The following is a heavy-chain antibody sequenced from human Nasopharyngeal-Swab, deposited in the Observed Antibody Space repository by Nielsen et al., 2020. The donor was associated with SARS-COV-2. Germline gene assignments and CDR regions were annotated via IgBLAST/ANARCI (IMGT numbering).Heavy chain of an antibody. CDR3: ARDVAIAGATLEN. CDR2: ISSSSSTS. V-gene: IGHV3-48*02. Sequence: VRQAPGKGLEWVAYISSSSSTSYYADSVKGRFTISRDNPKNSLYLQMNSLRDEDTALYYCARDVAIAGATLENWGQGTLVTVSS. J-gene: IGHJ4*02. D-gene: IGHD1-26*01.